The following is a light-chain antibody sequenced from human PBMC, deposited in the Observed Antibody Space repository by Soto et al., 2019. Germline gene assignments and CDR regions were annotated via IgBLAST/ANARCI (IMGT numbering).Light chain of an antibody. V-gene: IGLV2-14*01. CDR1: SSDVAAYNY. CDR2: DVR. J-gene: IGLJ2*01. CDR3: SSSTSSSTLI. Sequence: QSALTQPASGSGSPGQSIIISCTGSSSDVAAYNYVSWYQKHPGQAPKLLLYDVRDRPSGVSSRFSGSKSGNTASLTISGLQSDDEDDYYCSSSTSSSTLIFGGGTKLTVL.